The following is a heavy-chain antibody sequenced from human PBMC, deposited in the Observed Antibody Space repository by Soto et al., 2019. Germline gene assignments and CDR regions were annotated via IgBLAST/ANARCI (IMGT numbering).Heavy chain of an antibody. V-gene: IGHV3-11*01. Sequence: QVQLVESGGDLVKPGGSLRLSCAASGFTFSDYYMSWLRQAPGTGLEWVSYISSSGSTIYYADSVKGRFTISRDNAKNSLYLQMNSLRAEDTAVYYCSRYHAKSPVTLDYWGQGTLVTVSS. CDR3: SRYHAKSPVTLDY. D-gene: IGHD4-4*01. J-gene: IGHJ4*02. CDR1: GFTFSDYY. CDR2: ISSSGSTI.